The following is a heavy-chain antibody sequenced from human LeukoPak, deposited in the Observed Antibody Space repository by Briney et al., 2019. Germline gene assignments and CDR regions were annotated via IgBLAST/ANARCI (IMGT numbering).Heavy chain of an antibody. J-gene: IGHJ4*02. CDR2: IIPIFGTA. V-gene: IGHV1-69*05. D-gene: IGHD6-19*01. CDR3: ARGGSGWYDY. Sequence: SVKVSCKALGGTFSSYAISWVRQAPGQGLEWMGRIIPIFGTANYAQKFQGRVTITTDESTSTAYMELSSLRSEDTAVYYCARGGSGWYDYWGQGTLVTVSS. CDR1: GGTFSSYA.